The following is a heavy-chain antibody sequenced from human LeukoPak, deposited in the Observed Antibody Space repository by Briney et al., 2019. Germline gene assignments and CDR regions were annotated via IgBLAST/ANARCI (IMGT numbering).Heavy chain of an antibody. CDR1: GFTLSSNA. J-gene: IGHJ4*02. V-gene: IGHV3-30*04. D-gene: IGHD3-9*01. CDR2: ISYDGSNK. CDR3: AKGYYFDILSGYSSLDS. Sequence: GWSLRLSCAASGFTLSSNAMNWVRQAPGKGLEWVAVISYDGSNKYYADSVKGRFTISRDDSKNTLYLQMNSLRAEDTAAYYCAKGYYFDILSGYSSLDSWGQGTLVTVSS.